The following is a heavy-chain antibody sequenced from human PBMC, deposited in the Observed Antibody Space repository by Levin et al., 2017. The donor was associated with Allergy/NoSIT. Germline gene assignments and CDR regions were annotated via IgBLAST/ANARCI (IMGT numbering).Heavy chain of an antibody. CDR2: IYYSGST. V-gene: IGHV4-30-4*01. CDR1: GGSISSGDYY. Sequence: SQTLSLTCTVSGGSISSGDYYWSRIRQPPGKGLEWIGYIYYSGSTYYNPSLKSRVTISVDTSKNQFSLKLSSVTAADTAVYYCAGAKVGAATHDYGMDAFDIWGQGTMVTVSS. CDR3: AGAKVGAATHDYGMDAFDI. D-gene: IGHD1-26*01. J-gene: IGHJ3*02.